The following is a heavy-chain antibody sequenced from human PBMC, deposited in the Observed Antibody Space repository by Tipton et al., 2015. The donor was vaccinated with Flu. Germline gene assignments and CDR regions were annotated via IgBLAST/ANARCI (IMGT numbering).Heavy chain of an antibody. CDR2: INQDGSEK. CDR1: GFIFGDYW. CDR3: GKSMDV. Sequence: SLRLSCAASGFIFGDYWMLWFRQAPGKGLEWVANINQDGSEKNYVDSVKGRFIISRDNAKKSVNLQMNRLRVEDTGVYYCGKSMDVWGQGTTVAVSS. V-gene: IGHV3-7*01. J-gene: IGHJ6*02.